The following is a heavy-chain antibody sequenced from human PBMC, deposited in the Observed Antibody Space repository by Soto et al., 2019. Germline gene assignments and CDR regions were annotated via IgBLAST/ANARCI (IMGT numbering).Heavy chain of an antibody. CDR3: ARSITGSVSYYYGMDV. Sequence: QVQLVQSGAEVKKPGSSVKVSCKASGGTFSSYAISWVRQAPGQGLEWMGGIIPIFGTANYAQKFQGRVTITADESTRTADMEVSSLRSEDTAVYYCARSITGSVSYYYGMDVWGQGTTVTVSS. CDR1: GGTFSSYA. V-gene: IGHV1-69*12. CDR2: IIPIFGTA. J-gene: IGHJ6*02. D-gene: IGHD1-20*01.